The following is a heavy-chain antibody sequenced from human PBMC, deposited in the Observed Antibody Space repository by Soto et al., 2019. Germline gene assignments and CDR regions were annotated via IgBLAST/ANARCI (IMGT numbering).Heavy chain of an antibody. D-gene: IGHD4-17*01. J-gene: IGHJ4*02. CDR2: INAGNGNT. Sequence: ASVKVSCKASGYTFTSYAMHWVRQAPGQRLEWMGWINAGNGNTKYSQKFQGRVTITRDTSASTAYMELSSLRSEDTAVYYCARDTEYGDYLGDYWGQGTLVTVSS. CDR1: GYTFTSYA. V-gene: IGHV1-3*01. CDR3: ARDTEYGDYLGDY.